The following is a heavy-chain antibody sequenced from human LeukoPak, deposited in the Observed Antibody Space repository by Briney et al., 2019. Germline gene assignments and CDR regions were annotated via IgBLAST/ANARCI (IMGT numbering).Heavy chain of an antibody. Sequence: GGSLRLSCSASGFAFDEHGMSWVRQVPGKGLEWVSGINWSGGSTGYADPLRGRFTISRDNAKNSLYLQMDSLRAEDTALYYCARAPITSPFYFDYWGQGTLITVSS. D-gene: IGHD2-2*01. V-gene: IGHV3-20*04. CDR1: GFAFDEHG. J-gene: IGHJ4*02. CDR3: ARAPITSPFYFDY. CDR2: INWSGGST.